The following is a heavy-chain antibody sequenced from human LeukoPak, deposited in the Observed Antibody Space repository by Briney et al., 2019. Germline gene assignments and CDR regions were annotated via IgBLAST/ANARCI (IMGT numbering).Heavy chain of an antibody. CDR1: GFTFRSYW. CDR3: VRVEYSGWNLEY. J-gene: IGHJ4*02. CDR2: INQGGSVQ. D-gene: IGHD5-12*01. Sequence: PGGSLRLSCAASGFTFRSYWMSWVRQAPGKGLEWVANINQGGSVQYYMDSVKGRFTISRDDAKNSLYVQMNSLRDEDTAVYYCVRVEYSGWNLEYWGQGTLVTVSS. V-gene: IGHV3-7*01.